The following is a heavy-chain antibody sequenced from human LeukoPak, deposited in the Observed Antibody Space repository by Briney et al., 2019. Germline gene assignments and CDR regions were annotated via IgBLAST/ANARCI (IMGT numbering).Heavy chain of an antibody. CDR3: ARVSLEGSYYYYYMDV. V-gene: IGHV4-4*02. D-gene: IGHD3-10*01. J-gene: IGHJ6*03. CDR1: GGSISSSNW. Sequence: PSETLSLTCAVSGGSISSSNWWSWVRQPPGKGLEWIGEIYHSGSTNYNPSLKSRVTISVDRSKNQFSLKLSSVTAADTAVYYCARVSLEGSYYYYYMDVWGKGTTVTVSS. CDR2: IYHSGST.